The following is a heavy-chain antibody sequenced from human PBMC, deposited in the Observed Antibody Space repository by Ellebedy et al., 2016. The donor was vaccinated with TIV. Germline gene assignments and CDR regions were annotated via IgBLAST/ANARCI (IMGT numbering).Heavy chain of an antibody. J-gene: IGHJ5*02. Sequence: GGSLRLSCAVSGFSVSGHFMNWVRQAPGKGLEWVSIIYTGGGTNYTDSVRGRFTISRDDSKNTLSLQMNSLRAEDTAVYYCARDPGGGGAYGDNWFDPWGRGTLVTVSS. CDR1: GFSVSGHF. CDR3: ARDPGGGGAYGDNWFDP. CDR2: IYTGGGT. V-gene: IGHV3-66*01. D-gene: IGHD4-17*01.